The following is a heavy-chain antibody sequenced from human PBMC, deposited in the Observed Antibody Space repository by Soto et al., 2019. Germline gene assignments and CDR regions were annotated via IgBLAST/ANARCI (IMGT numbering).Heavy chain of an antibody. J-gene: IGHJ3*02. V-gene: IGHV4-4*02. CDR3: ARDRSSGTYYGCYGVFDI. D-gene: IGHD1-26*01. CDR2: MYHSGST. Sequence: QVQLQESGPGLVKPSGTLSLTCAVSGGSISSTNWWTWVRQPPGKGLEWIGNMYHSGSTNYNPSLKSRVDISVDKSQKQFSLKLNSVTAADTAVYFCARDRSSGTYYGCYGVFDIWGQGTMVTVSS. CDR1: GGSISSTNW.